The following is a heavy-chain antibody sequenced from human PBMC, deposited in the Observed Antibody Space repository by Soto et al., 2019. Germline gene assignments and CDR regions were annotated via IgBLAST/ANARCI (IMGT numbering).Heavy chain of an antibody. Sequence: PSETLSLTCTVSVGSISNYYCTWIRQPPWKGLEWIGYIYYGGSTSYNPSLNGRVTISLDTSKKQFSLKLSSVTAADTAVYHCAGAYYYDTSGSGRFDYSGQGTLVTVSS. CDR3: AGAYYYDTSGSGRFDY. CDR2: IYYGGST. J-gene: IGHJ4*02. V-gene: IGHV4-59*01. D-gene: IGHD3-22*01. CDR1: VGSISNYY.